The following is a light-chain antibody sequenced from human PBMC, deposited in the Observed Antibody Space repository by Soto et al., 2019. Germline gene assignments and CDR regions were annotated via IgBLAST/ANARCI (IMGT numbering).Light chain of an antibody. J-gene: IGLJ3*02. CDR3: CSYTGSYTLKV. V-gene: IGLV2-11*01. CDR2: DVT. CDR1: SRDVCGYNY. Sequence: QSVLTQPRSVSGSPGQSVTISCTGTSRDVCGYNYVSWYQQHPGKAPKLMIYDVTKRPSGVPDRFSGSKSGNTASLTISALQSEYEADYYCCSYTGSYTLKVFGGGTKVTVL.